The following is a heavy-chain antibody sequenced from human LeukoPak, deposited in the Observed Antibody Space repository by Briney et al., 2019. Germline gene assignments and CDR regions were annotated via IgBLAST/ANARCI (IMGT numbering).Heavy chain of an antibody. CDR1: GYTFTSYD. J-gene: IGHJ4*02. V-gene: IGHV1-8*01. CDR2: MNPNSGNT. CDR3: ARDGGAAAGTDY. D-gene: IGHD6-13*01. Sequence: GAPVKVSCKASGYTFTSYDINWVRQATGQGLEWMGWMNPNSGNTGYAQKFQGRVTMTRNTSISTAYMELSSLRSEDTAVYYCARDGGAAAGTDYWGQGTLVTVSS.